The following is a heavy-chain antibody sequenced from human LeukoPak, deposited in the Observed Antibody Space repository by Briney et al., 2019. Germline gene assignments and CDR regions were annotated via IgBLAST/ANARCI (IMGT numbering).Heavy chain of an antibody. CDR2: IKEDGSEE. CDR1: GFTFSIYW. CDR3: ARIRPGNYFDY. D-gene: IGHD6-6*01. Sequence: GGSLRLSCTASGFTFSIYWMSWVRQAPGKGLEWVASIKEDGSEEHSVDSVKGRFTISRDNARNSVHVQMNSLRAEDTAVYFCARIRPGNYFDYWGQGALVTVSS. V-gene: IGHV3-7*01. J-gene: IGHJ4*02.